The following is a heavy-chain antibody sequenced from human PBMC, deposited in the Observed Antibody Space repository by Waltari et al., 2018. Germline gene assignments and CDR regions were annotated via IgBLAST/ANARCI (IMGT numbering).Heavy chain of an antibody. V-gene: IGHV1-18*01. CDR2: ISAYNGNT. CDR3: ARDRRDDNNSVRWLDP. J-gene: IGHJ5*02. Sequence: QIQLVQSGGEVKKPGASVKVSCKASGYMFRNFGIFWVRQAHGQGLEFMGWISAYNGNTNYAQTFQGRLTLTTDTSASTAYMELSSLTSDDTAVYYCARDRRDDNNSVRWLDPWGQGTLVTVSS. D-gene: IGHD3-10*02. CDR1: GYMFRNFG.